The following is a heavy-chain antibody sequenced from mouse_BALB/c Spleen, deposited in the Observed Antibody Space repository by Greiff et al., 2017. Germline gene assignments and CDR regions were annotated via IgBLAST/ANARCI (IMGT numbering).Heavy chain of an antibody. D-gene: IGHD1-2*01. V-gene: IGHV1-5*01. CDR1: GYSFTSYW. CDR3: TRGDYGNGYFDY. J-gene: IGHJ2*01. CDR2: IYPGNSDT. Sequence: EVQLQESGTVLARPGASVKMSCKASGYSFTSYWMHWVKQRPGQGLEWIGAIYPGNSDTSYNQKFKGKAKLTAVTSASTAYMELSSLTNEDSAVYYCTRGDYGNGYFDYWGQGTTLTVSS.